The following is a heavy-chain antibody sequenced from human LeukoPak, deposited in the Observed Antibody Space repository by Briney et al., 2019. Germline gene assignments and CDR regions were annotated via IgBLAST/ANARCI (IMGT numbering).Heavy chain of an antibody. CDR1: GYTFTDYY. Sequence: ASVKVSCKASGYTFTDYYIHWVRQAPGQGLEWMGWINADNAGTNYAQKFQGRFTMTRDTSISPVYMELSRLKSDDTAMYYCVRLLAEGNYWGQGTLVTVSS. D-gene: IGHD3-10*01. CDR3: VRLLAEGNY. V-gene: IGHV1-2*02. J-gene: IGHJ4*02. CDR2: INADNAGT.